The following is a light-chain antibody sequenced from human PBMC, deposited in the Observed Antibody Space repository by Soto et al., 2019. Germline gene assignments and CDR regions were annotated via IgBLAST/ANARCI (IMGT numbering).Light chain of an antibody. J-gene: IGKJ5*01. V-gene: IGKV1-13*02. CDR1: QDIRGA. CDR2: DVS. CDR3: QQFNIYPIT. Sequence: AIQVTQSPSSLSASVGDRVTITCRASQDIRGALAWYQQKPGKAPKLLIYDVSIVQSGVPSRFSGRGSGTEFTLTITSLQPEDFATYYCQQFNIYPITFGQGTRLEIK.